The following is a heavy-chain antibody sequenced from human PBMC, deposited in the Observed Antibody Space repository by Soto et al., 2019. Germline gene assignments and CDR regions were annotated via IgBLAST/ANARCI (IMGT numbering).Heavy chain of an antibody. CDR1: GYTFTSYA. D-gene: IGHD3-9*01. CDR2: INAGNGNT. V-gene: IGHV1-3*01. CDR3: ARDFPDYDILTGYHY. J-gene: IGHJ4*02. Sequence: ASVKVSCKASGYTFTSYAMHWVRQAPGQRLEWMGWINAGNGNTKYSQKFQGRVTITRDTSASTAYMELSSLRSEDTAVYYCARDFPDYDILTGYHYWGQGTLVTVSS.